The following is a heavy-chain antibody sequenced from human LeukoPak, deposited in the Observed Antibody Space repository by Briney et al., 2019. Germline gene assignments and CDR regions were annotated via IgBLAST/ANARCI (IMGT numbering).Heavy chain of an antibody. CDR2: ISGSGGST. CDR3: AKVRTQLPAGIVGATATYFFDY. CDR1: GFTFSSNA. Sequence: PGGSLRLSCAASGFTFSSNAMSWVRQAPGKGLEWVSAISGSGGSTYYADSVKGRFTISRDNSKNTLYLQMNSLRADDTAVYFCAKVRTQLPAGIVGATATYFFDYWGPGTLVTVSS. J-gene: IGHJ4*02. V-gene: IGHV3-23*01. D-gene: IGHD1-26*01.